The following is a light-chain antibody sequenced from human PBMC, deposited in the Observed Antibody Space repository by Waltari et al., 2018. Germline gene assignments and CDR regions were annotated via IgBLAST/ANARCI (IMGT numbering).Light chain of an antibody. CDR2: RND. J-gene: IGLJ3*02. Sequence: QSVLTQPPSASGTPGPRVTSPCSGSSSNIGDTVVNWYQQLPGKAPKRLIYRNDQRPSGVPDRFSASKSGTSASLAISGLQSEDEADYYCAAWDDRMNGHWVFGGGTKVTVL. V-gene: IGLV1-44*01. CDR3: AAWDDRMNGHWV. CDR1: SSNIGDTV.